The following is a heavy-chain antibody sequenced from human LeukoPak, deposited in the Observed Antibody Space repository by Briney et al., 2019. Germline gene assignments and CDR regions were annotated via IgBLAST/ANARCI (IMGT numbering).Heavy chain of an antibody. D-gene: IGHD6-6*01. CDR2: ISGSGGST. CDR3: AKDMSSIAARRVDY. V-gene: IGHV3-23*01. CDR1: GFTFNTYA. Sequence: HPGGSLRLSCAASGFTFNTYAMSWFRRAPGKGLEWVSAISGSGGSTYYADSVKGRFTISRDNSKNTLYLQMNSLRAEDTAVYYCAKDMSSIAARRVDYWGQGTLVTVSS. J-gene: IGHJ4*02.